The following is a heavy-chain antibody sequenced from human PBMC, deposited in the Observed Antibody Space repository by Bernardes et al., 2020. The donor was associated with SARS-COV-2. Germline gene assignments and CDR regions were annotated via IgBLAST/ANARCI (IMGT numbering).Heavy chain of an antibody. Sequence: GGSLRLSCAASGFTFSSYAMSWVRQAPGKGLEWVSAISGSGGSTYYADSVKGRFTISRDNSKNTLYLQMNSLRAEDTAVYYCAKQSLLDSSGYIEEGYFDYWGQGTLVTVSS. D-gene: IGHD3-22*01. CDR3: AKQSLLDSSGYIEEGYFDY. V-gene: IGHV3-23*01. J-gene: IGHJ4*02. CDR2: ISGSGGST. CDR1: GFTFSSYA.